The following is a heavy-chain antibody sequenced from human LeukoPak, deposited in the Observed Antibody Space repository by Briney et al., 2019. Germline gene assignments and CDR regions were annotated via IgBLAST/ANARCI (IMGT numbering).Heavy chain of an antibody. CDR3: ARGRLWFGFDY. CDR2: IYYSGST. Sequence: PSETLSLTCTVSGGSISSSSYYWGWIRQPPGKGLEWIGSIYYSGSTYYNPSLKSRVTISVDTSKNQFSLKLSSVTAADTAVYYCARGRLWFGFDYWGQGTLVTVSS. J-gene: IGHJ4*02. V-gene: IGHV4-39*07. D-gene: IGHD3-10*01. CDR1: GGSISSSSYY.